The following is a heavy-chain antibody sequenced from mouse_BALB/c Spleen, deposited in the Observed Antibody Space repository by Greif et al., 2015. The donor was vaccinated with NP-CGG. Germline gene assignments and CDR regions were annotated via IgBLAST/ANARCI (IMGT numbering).Heavy chain of an antibody. Sequence: QVHVKQSGAELAKPGASVKMSCKASGYTFTSYWMHWVKQRPGQGLEWIGYINPSTGYTKYNQKFKDKATSTADKSSSTAYMQLSSLTSEDSAVYYCAKQYGNTAWFAYWGQGTLVTVSA. CDR3: AKQYGNTAWFAY. V-gene: IGHV1-7*01. D-gene: IGHD2-10*02. J-gene: IGHJ3*01. CDR2: INPSTGYT. CDR1: GYTFTSYW.